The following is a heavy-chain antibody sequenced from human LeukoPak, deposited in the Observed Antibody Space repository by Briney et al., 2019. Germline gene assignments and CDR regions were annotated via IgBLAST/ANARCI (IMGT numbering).Heavy chain of an antibody. J-gene: IGHJ3*02. CDR2: ISGSGGST. CDR1: GFTFSDYY. D-gene: IGHD3-10*01. CDR3: AKDSGALGAFDI. V-gene: IGHV3-23*01. Sequence: PGGSLRLSCAASGFTFSDYYMSWVRQAPGKGLEWVSAISGSGGSTYYADSVKGRFTISRDNSKNTLYLQMNSLRAEDTAVYYCAKDSGALGAFDIWGQGTMVTVSS.